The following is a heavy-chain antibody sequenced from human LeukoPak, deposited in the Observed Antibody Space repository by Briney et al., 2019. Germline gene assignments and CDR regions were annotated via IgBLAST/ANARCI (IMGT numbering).Heavy chain of an antibody. D-gene: IGHD3-3*01. V-gene: IGHV5-51*01. CDR1: GYSFTSYW. CDR2: IYPGDSDT. J-gene: IGHJ4*02. CDR3: ARQGDTIFGVVNTFDY. Sequence: GESLKISCKGSGYSFTSYWIGWVRQMPGKGLEWMGIIYPGDSDTRYSPSFQGQVTISADKSISTAYLQWSSLKASDTAMYYCARQGDTIFGVVNTFDYWGQGTLVTVSS.